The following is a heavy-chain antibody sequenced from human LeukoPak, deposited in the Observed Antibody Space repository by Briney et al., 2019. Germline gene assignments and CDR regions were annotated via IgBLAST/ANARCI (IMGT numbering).Heavy chain of an antibody. J-gene: IGHJ4*02. CDR1: GGSISSSSYY. CDR3: ASPFGGTKISDY. CDR2: IYYSGST. Sequence: PSETLSLTCTVSGGSISSSSYYWGWIRQPPGKGLEWIGSIYYSGSTYYNPSLKSRVTISVDTSKNQFSLELSSVTAADTAVYYCASPFGGTKISDYWGQGTLVTVSS. V-gene: IGHV4-39*01. D-gene: IGHD3-3*01.